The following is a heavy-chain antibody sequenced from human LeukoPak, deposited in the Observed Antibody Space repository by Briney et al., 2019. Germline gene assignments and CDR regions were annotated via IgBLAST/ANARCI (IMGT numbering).Heavy chain of an antibody. CDR3: AKDWSRELLMGYNWFDP. J-gene: IGHJ5*02. CDR1: GFTFSDYY. Sequence: GGSLRLSCAASGFTFSDYYMGWIRQAPGKGLEWVSGISWNSGSIGYADSVKGRFTISRDNAKNSLYLQMNSLRAEDMALYYCAKDWSRELLMGYNWFDPWGQGTLVTVSS. D-gene: IGHD1-26*01. V-gene: IGHV3-9*03. CDR2: ISWNSGSI.